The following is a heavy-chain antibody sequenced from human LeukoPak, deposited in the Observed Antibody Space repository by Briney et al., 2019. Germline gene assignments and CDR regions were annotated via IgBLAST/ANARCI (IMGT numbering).Heavy chain of an antibody. Sequence: PSETLSLTCTVSGGSVSSGSYYWGWIRQPPGKGLEWIGSIYYSGNTYYNPSLKSRVTISVDTSKNQFSLKLNSVTAADTAVYYCARLPYSSGWYPYFDYWGQGTLVTVSS. D-gene: IGHD6-19*01. J-gene: IGHJ4*02. V-gene: IGHV4-39*01. CDR1: GGSVSSGSYY. CDR3: ARLPYSSGWYPYFDY. CDR2: IYYSGNT.